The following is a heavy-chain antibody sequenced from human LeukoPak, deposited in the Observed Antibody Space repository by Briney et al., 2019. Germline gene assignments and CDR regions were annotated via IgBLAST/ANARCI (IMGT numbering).Heavy chain of an antibody. CDR1: GYSFTSYW. CDR2: IYPGDSDT. J-gene: IGHJ6*03. CDR3: ARHVRDYGGNSGTYYYYYYMDV. Sequence: GESLKISCKGSGYSFTSYWIGWVRQMPGKGLEWMGIIYPGDSDTRYSPSFQGQVTISADKSISTAYLQWSSLKASDTATYYCARHVRDYGGNSGTYYYYYYMDVWGKGTTVTVSS. D-gene: IGHD4-23*01. V-gene: IGHV5-51*01.